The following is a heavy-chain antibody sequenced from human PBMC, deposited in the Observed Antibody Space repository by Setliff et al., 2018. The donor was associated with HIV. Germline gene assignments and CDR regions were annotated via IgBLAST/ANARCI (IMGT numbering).Heavy chain of an antibody. CDR1: GAPFTSYY. V-gene: IGHV4-59*01. CDR3: ARGGASSKYLDP. J-gene: IGHJ5*02. Sequence: SETLSLTCTVSGAPFTSYYWSWIRQPPGKGLEWIGFIYYSGATRYNPDLKSRVTISLDTSKNQFSLRLISVTAADTAVYYCARGGASSKYLDPWGQGTLVTVSS. CDR2: IYYSGAT. D-gene: IGHD2-15*01.